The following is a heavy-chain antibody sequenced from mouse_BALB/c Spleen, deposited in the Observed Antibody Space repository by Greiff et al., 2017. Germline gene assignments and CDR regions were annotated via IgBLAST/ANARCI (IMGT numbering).Heavy chain of an antibody. Sequence: QLQESGPELVKPGASVKMSCKASGYTFTSYVMHWVKQKPGQGLEWIGYINPYNDGTKYNEKFKGKATLTSDKSSSTAYMELSSLTSEDSAVYYCARWGLRYDGYAMDYWGQGTSVTVSS. CDR2: INPYNDGT. CDR3: ARWGLRYDGYAMDY. CDR1: GYTFTSYV. J-gene: IGHJ4*01. V-gene: IGHV1-14*01. D-gene: IGHD2-14*01.